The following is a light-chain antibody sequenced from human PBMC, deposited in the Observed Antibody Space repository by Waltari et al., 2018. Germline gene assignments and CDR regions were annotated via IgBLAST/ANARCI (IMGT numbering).Light chain of an antibody. V-gene: IGKV1-5*03. Sequence: DLQMTQYPSTLSASVGDRVTITCRASQSISNWLAWYQQKPGKAPKLLSYKASTLESGVPSRFSGSGSGTEFTLTISSLQPDDFATYYCQQYNSYSLLTFGGGTKVEIK. CDR3: QQYNSYSLLT. CDR1: QSISNW. CDR2: KAS. J-gene: IGKJ4*01.